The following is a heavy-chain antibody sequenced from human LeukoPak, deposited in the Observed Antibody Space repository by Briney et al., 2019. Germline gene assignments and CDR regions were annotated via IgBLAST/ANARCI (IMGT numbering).Heavy chain of an antibody. J-gene: IGHJ4*02. V-gene: IGHV5-51*01. Sequence: RGESLRISCKGSGYSFTSYWIGWVRQMPGKGLEWMGIIYPGDSDTRYSPSFQGQVTISADKSISTAYLQWSSLKASDTAVYYCARLSEGATGYFDYWGQGTLVTVSS. D-gene: IGHD1-26*01. CDR3: ARLSEGATGYFDY. CDR1: GYSFTSYW. CDR2: IYPGDSDT.